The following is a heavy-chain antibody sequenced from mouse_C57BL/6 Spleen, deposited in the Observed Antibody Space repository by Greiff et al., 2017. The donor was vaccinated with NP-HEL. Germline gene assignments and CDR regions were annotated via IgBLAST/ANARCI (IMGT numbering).Heavy chain of an antibody. CDR2: IYPRRGNT. CDR1: GYTFTSYG. D-gene: IGHD1-1*02. Sequence: QVQLQQSGAELARPGASVKLSCKASGYTFTSYGISWVKQRTGPGLEWIGEIYPRRGNTYYNEKFKGKATLTADKSSSTAYMELRSLTSEDAAVYFCARGGDPRGNAMDYWGQGTSVTVSS. CDR3: ARGGDPRGNAMDY. V-gene: IGHV1-81*01. J-gene: IGHJ4*01.